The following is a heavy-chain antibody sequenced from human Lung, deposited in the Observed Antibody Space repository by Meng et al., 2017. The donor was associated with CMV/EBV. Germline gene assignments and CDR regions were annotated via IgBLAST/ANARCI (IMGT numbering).Heavy chain of an antibody. CDR2: ISGSGGST. Sequence: GEXXTISCAASGFTFSSHAMSWVRQAPGKGLEWVSAISGSGGSTYYADSVKGRFTISGDNSKNTLYLQMNSLRAEDTAVYYCANLGIYCSSTSCYTWTNWYFDLXRRGXLVTVSS. CDR3: ANLGIYCSSTSCYTWTNWYFDL. V-gene: IGHV3-23*01. J-gene: IGHJ2*01. CDR1: GFTFSSHA. D-gene: IGHD2-2*02.